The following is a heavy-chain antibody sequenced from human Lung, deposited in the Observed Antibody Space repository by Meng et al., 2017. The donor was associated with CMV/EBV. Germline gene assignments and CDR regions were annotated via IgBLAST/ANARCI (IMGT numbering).Heavy chain of an antibody. CDR3: ARDACRDGYATPKFDY. D-gene: IGHD5-24*01. CDR2: IYYTGST. Sequence: QVHLQQPGPGPVKPTQTLSLTCTFSVGSIGIGGYYWSWIRQHPGKALEWIGYIYYTGSTFYNPSLKSRVTISVDTSKNQFSLKLIPATAADTAVYYCARDACRDGYATPKFDYWGQGTLVTVSS. V-gene: IGHV4-31*03. J-gene: IGHJ4*02. CDR1: VGSIGIGGYY.